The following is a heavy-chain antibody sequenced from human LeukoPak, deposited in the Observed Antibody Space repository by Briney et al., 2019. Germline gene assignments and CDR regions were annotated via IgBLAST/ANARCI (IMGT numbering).Heavy chain of an antibody. CDR3: ARARNVLLWFGELLGAFDI. Sequence: SETLSLTCTVSGGSISSGDYYWSWIRQPPGKGLEWIGYIYYSGSTYYNPSLKSRVTISVDTSKNQFSLKLSSVTAADTAVYYYARARNVLLWFGELLGAFDIWGQGTMVTVSS. V-gene: IGHV4-30-4*01. D-gene: IGHD3-10*01. CDR1: GGSISSGDYY. J-gene: IGHJ3*02. CDR2: IYYSGST.